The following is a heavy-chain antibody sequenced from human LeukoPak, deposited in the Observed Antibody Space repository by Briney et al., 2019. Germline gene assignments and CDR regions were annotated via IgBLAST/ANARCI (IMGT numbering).Heavy chain of an antibody. J-gene: IGHJ3*02. V-gene: IGHV1-2*02. CDR1: GYTFTGYY. Sequence: ASVKVSCKASGYTFTGYYMHWVRQAPGQGLEWMGWINPNSGGTNYAQKFQGRVTMTRDTSISTAYMELSRLRSDDTAVYYCARILTDVDAFDIWGQGTMVTVSS. CDR2: INPNSGGT. D-gene: IGHD4/OR15-4a*01. CDR3: ARILTDVDAFDI.